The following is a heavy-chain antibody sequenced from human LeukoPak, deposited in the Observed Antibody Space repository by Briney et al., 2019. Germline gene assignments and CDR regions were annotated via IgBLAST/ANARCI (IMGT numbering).Heavy chain of an antibody. CDR2: IYDSGST. J-gene: IGHJ5*02. CDR3: ARDRVAGWFDP. D-gene: IGHD3-10*01. Sequence: NSSETLSLTCTVSGGSISSGAYYWSWIRQHPGKGLEWIGYIYDSGSTYYNPSLKSRVTTSVDTSKNLFSLRLNSVTAADTAVYYCARDRVAGWFDPWGQGTLVTVSS. V-gene: IGHV4-31*03. CDR1: GGSISSGAYY.